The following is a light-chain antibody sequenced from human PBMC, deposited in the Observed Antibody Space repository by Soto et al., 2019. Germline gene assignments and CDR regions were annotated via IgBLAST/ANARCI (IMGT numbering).Light chain of an antibody. V-gene: IGKV1-5*03. J-gene: IGKJ5*01. CDR2: KAS. CDR3: QKHNNWPTFT. CDR1: QTISSW. Sequence: DIQSTQSPSTLSASVGDRVTMTCRASQTISSWLAWYQQKPGKAPKLLIYKASTLKSGVPSTFSGSGSGTDFTLTISSLEPEDFAVYYCQKHNNWPTFTFGQGTRLDIK.